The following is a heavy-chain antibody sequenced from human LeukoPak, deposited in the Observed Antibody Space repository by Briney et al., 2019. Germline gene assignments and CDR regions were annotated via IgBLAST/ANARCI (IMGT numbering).Heavy chain of an antibody. CDR2: INPSGGST. CDR3: ARDKSRQPLPPTSDY. Sequence: ASVKVSCKASGYTFTSYYMHWVRQAPGQGLEWMGIINPSGGSTSYAQKFQGRVTMTRDTSTNTVYMELSSLRSEDTAVYYCARDKSRQPLPPTSDYWGQGTLVTVSS. D-gene: IGHD6-13*01. V-gene: IGHV1-46*03. CDR1: GYTFTSYY. J-gene: IGHJ4*02.